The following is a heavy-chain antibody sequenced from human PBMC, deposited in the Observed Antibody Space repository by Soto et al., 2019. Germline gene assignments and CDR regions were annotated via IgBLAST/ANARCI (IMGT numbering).Heavy chain of an antibody. Sequence: GASVKVSCKASGGTFSSYTISWVRQAPGQGLEWMGRINPIHGIANYAQKFQGRVTITGDTSTSTAYMELSSLRSEDTAVYYCARVLIWEMATTTTVLFAFDIWGQGTMVTVSS. D-gene: IGHD3-16*01. CDR1: GGTFSSYT. CDR3: ARVLIWEMATTTTVLFAFDI. CDR2: INPIHGIA. V-gene: IGHV1-69*02. J-gene: IGHJ3*02.